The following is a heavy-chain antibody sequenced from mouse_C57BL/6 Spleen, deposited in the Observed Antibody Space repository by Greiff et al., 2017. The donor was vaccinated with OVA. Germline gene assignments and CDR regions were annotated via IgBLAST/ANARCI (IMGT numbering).Heavy chain of an antibody. V-gene: IGHV1-80*01. J-gene: IGHJ2*01. CDR1: GYAFCSYW. CDR3: AVTVVATQYYFDY. D-gene: IGHD1-1*01. Sequence: QVQLQQSGAELVKPGASVKISCKASGYAFCSYWMNWVKQRPGKGLEWIGQIYPGDGDTNYNGKFKGKATLTADKSSSTAYMQLSSLTSEDSAVYFCAVTVVATQYYFDYWGQGTTLTVSS. CDR2: IYPGDGDT.